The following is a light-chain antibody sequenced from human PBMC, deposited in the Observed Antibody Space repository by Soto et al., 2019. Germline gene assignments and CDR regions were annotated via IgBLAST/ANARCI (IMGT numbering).Light chain of an antibody. Sequence: VMCKSRESLAEYLSERATINCRSSQSVLSNSDNKNYLAWFQQKPGQPPKLLFYWASTRESGVPDRFSGSGSATDFTLTISSLQAEDVAVYYCQQYDSELITFGQGRRLDIK. V-gene: IGKV4-1*01. CDR2: WAS. J-gene: IGKJ5*01. CDR3: QQYDSELIT. CDR1: QSVLSNSDNKNY.